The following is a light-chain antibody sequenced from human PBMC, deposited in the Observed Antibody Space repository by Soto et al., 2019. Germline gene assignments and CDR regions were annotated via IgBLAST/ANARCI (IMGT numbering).Light chain of an antibody. CDR1: QSVSSY. J-gene: IGKJ2*01. CDR3: QQRSNWPRT. Sequence: EIVLTQSPATLSLSPGERATLSCSASQSVSSYLAWYQQKPGQAPRLLIYDASNRATGIPARFSGSGSGTDFTLTISSLEPEDFAVYYWQQRSNWPRTFGQGTKLEIK. CDR2: DAS. V-gene: IGKV3-11*01.